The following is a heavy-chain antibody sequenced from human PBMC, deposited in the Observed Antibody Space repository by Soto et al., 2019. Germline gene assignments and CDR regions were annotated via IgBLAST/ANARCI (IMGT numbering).Heavy chain of an antibody. Sequence: SETLSLTCTVSGGSISSYYWSWIRQPPGKGLEWIGYIYYSGSTNYNPSLKSRVTISVDTSKNQFSLKLSSVTAADTAVYYCARADRRNDAFDIWGQGTMVTVSS. J-gene: IGHJ3*02. CDR2: IYYSGST. D-gene: IGHD3-22*01. CDR1: GGSISSYY. CDR3: ARADRRNDAFDI. V-gene: IGHV4-59*01.